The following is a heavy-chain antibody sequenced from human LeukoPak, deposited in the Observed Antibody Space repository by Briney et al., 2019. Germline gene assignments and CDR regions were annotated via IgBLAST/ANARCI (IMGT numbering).Heavy chain of an antibody. CDR2: ISGGSTYI. J-gene: IGHJ4*02. CDR3: ARDLTGPYDH. CDR1: GFTFSTYS. V-gene: IGHV3-21*01. Sequence: PGGSLRLSCAASGFTFSTYSMNWVRQAPGKGLEWVSSISGGSTYIYYADSVKGRFTISRDNAKNSLYLQMNSLRAEDTAVYSCARDLTGPYDHWGQGTLVTVSS. D-gene: IGHD3-22*01.